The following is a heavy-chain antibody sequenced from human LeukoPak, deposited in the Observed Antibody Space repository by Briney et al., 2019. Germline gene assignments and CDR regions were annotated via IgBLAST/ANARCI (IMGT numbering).Heavy chain of an antibody. CDR2: INPNSGGT. CDR1: GYTFTGYY. CDR3: ARDATHLYTLYSSGWYHTGGNDY. Sequence: AASVKVSFKASGYTFTGYYMHWVRQAPGQGLEWMGWINPNSGGTNYAQKFQGRVTMTRDTSISTAYMELSRLRSDDTAVYYCARDATHLYTLYSSGWYHTGGNDYWGQGTLVTVSS. D-gene: IGHD6-19*01. V-gene: IGHV1-2*02. J-gene: IGHJ4*02.